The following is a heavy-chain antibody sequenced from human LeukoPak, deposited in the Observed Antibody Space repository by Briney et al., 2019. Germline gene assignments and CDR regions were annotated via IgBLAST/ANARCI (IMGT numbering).Heavy chain of an antibody. CDR1: GGSISSYY. J-gene: IGHJ4*02. D-gene: IGHD4-17*01. CDR3: ARMDYGDYLRLDY. V-gene: IGHV4-59*12. CDR2: IYYSESN. Sequence: SENLSLTCSGYGGSISSYYWSWLRQPPGKGREWIGYIYYSESNNYNPPLQSRVTISDDTSNNQFSLTPSPITDARTSAFDCARMDYGDYLRLDYWGQRTLVTVS.